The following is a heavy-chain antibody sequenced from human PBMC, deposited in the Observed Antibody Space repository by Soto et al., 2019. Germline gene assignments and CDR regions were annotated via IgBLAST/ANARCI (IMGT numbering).Heavy chain of an antibody. CDR2: ISWNSGSI. CDR3: VKDIHEQWLVSHFEY. J-gene: IGHJ4*02. Sequence: EVQLVESGGGSVQPGRSLRTSCVASGFTFESYAMHWVRQVPGKGLEWVSGISWNSGSIGYEDSVKGRFTISRDNAQKSLYLEMNSLRVEDTAFYYCVKDIHEQWLVSHFEYWGQGALVTVSS. V-gene: IGHV3-9*01. CDR1: GFTFESYA. D-gene: IGHD6-19*01.